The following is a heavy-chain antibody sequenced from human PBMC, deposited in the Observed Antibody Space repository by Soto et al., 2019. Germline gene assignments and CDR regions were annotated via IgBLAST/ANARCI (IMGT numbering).Heavy chain of an antibody. Sequence: QVQLQESGPGLVKPSETLSLTCTVSGDSISSATYYWGWIRQTPGKGLEWIGTFYYSGRTFYNRALESRVTISVDPSKTQFSLKVSSLTAADTAVYYCARLGGCCSTSFYGYYGMDVWGQGTKVTVSS. J-gene: IGHJ6*02. D-gene: IGHD2-2*01. CDR2: FYYSGRT. CDR3: ARLGGCCSTSFYGYYGMDV. CDR1: GDSISSATYY. V-gene: IGHV4-39*01.